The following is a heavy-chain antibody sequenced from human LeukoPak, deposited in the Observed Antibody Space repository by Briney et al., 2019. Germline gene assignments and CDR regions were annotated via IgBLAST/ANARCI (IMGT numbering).Heavy chain of an antibody. V-gene: IGHV1-18*01. Sequence: ASVTVSFTSSASTLTINCISWMRQAPGQGLEWMGWISAYNGNTNYAQKLQGRVTMTTDTSTSTAYMGLRSLSFNVSHLYYCASDYCDYDEDWFDPWGQGTLVTVSS. CDR2: ISAYNGNT. D-gene: IGHD4-17*01. J-gene: IGHJ5*02. CDR1: ASTLTINC. CDR3: ASDYCDYDEDWFDP.